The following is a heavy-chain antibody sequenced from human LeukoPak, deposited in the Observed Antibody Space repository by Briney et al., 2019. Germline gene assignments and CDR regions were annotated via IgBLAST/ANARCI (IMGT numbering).Heavy chain of an antibody. CDR2: IYYSGST. D-gene: IGHD4-17*01. Sequence: SETLSLTCTVSGGSISSYYWSWIRQPPGRGLEWIGYIYYSGSTNYNPSLKSRVTISVDTSKNQFSLKLSSVTAADTAVYYCARAPPHDYGDSFFDYWGQGTLVTVSS. V-gene: IGHV4-59*08. CDR3: ARAPPHDYGDSFFDY. J-gene: IGHJ4*02. CDR1: GGSISSYY.